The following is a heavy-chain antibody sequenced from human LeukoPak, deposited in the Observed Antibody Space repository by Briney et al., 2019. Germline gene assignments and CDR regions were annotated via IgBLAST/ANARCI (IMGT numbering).Heavy chain of an antibody. J-gene: IGHJ4*02. Sequence: GGSLRLSCAASGFTFSSYWMSWVRQAPGKGLEWVANIKQDGSEKYYVDSVKGRFTISGDNAKNSLYLQMNSLRAEDTAVYYCARGVTHKWGYFDYWGQGTLVTVSS. CDR3: ARGVTHKWGYFDY. V-gene: IGHV3-7*04. CDR1: GFTFSSYW. CDR2: IKQDGSEK. D-gene: IGHD7-27*01.